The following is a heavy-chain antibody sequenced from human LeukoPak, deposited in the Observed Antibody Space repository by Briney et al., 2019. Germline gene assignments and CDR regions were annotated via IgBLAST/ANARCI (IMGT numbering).Heavy chain of an antibody. CDR2: IYSGGST. V-gene: IGHV3-66*01. J-gene: IGHJ3*02. CDR3: ARDPRPVAHLDAFDI. CDR1: GFTVSSNY. D-gene: IGHD6-19*01. Sequence: GGSLRLSCAASGFTVSSNYMSWVRQAPGKGLEWVSVIYSGGSTYYADSVKGRFTISRDNSKNTLYLQMNSLRAEDTAVYYCARDPRPVAHLDAFDIWGQGTMVTVSS.